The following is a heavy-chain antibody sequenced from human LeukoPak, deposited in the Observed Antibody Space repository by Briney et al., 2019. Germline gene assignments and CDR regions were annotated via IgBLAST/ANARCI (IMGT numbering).Heavy chain of an antibody. CDR2: IVVGSGNT. D-gene: IGHD3-10*01. Sequence: ASVTVSCKASGFTFTSSAMQWVRQARGQRLEWIGWIVVGSGNTNYAQKFQERITITRDMSTSTAYMELSSLRSEDTAVYYCAADGGSGSYYNPPVYWGQGTLVTVSS. CDR3: AADGGSGSYYNPPVY. V-gene: IGHV1-58*02. J-gene: IGHJ4*02. CDR1: GFTFTSSA.